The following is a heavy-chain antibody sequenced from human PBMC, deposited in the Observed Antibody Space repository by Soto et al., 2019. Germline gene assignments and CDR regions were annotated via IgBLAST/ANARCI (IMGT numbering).Heavy chain of an antibody. J-gene: IGHJ6*02. Sequence: GAXVKVSCKASGYTFTSYGISWVRQAPGQGLEWMGWISAYNGNTNYAQKLQGRVTMTTDTSTSTAYMELRSLRSDDTAVYYCARDYQPKCSSTSCYYYYGMDVWGQGTTVTVSS. V-gene: IGHV1-18*01. CDR3: ARDYQPKCSSTSCYYYYGMDV. CDR2: ISAYNGNT. D-gene: IGHD2-2*01. CDR1: GYTFTSYG.